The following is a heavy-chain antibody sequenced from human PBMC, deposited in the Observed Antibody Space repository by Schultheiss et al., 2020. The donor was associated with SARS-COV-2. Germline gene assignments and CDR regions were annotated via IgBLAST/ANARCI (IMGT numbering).Heavy chain of an antibody. CDR2: VYSSGNT. CDR3: AKERGVWARGGMDV. Sequence: GGSLRLSCVASGFPVSYNYMSWVRQAPGKGLEWVSVVYSSGNTYYADSVKGRFTISRDNSKNTVYLQMNSLRAEDTAVYYCAKERGVWARGGMDVWGQGTTVTVSS. CDR1: GFPVSYNY. D-gene: IGHD1-26*01. V-gene: IGHV3-53*01. J-gene: IGHJ6*02.